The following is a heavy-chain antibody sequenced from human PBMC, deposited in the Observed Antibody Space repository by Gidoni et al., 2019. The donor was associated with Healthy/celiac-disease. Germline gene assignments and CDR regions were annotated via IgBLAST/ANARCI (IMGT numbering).Heavy chain of an antibody. V-gene: IGHV3-49*04. CDR3: TRWGRIAVAGDSYYGMDV. CDR1: GFTFGDYA. CDR2: IRSKAYGGTT. D-gene: IGHD6-19*01. Sequence: EVQLVESGGGLVQPGRSLRLSCTASGFTFGDYAMSWVRQAPGKGLEWVGFIRSKAYGGTTEYAASVKGRFTISRDDSKSIAYLQMNSLKTEDTAVYYCTRWGRIAVAGDSYYGMDVWGQGTTVTVSS. J-gene: IGHJ6*02.